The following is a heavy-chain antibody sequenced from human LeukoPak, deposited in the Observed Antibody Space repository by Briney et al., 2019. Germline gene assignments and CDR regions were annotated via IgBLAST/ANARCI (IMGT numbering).Heavy chain of an antibody. CDR2: IYYSGST. J-gene: IGHJ5*02. Sequence: TSETLSLTCTVSGGSISSSSYYWGWIRQPSGKGLEWIGSIYYSGSTYYNPSLKSRVTISVDTSKNQFSLKLSSVTAADTAVYYCARGEWDYYDSSGYRNWFDPWGQGTLVTVSS. CDR1: GGSISSSSYY. V-gene: IGHV4-39*07. CDR3: ARGEWDYYDSSGYRNWFDP. D-gene: IGHD3-22*01.